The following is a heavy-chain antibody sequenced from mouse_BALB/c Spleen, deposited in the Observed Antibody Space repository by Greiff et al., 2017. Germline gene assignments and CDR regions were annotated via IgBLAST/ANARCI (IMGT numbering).Heavy chain of an antibody. CDR1: GFTFSNYW. CDR3: TRQHYYDSAWFAY. V-gene: IGHV6-6*02. CDR2: IRLKSNNYAT. J-gene: IGHJ3*01. D-gene: IGHD2-4*01. Sequence: EVMLVESGGGLVQPGGSMKLSCVASGFTFSNYWMNWVRQSPEKGLEWVAEIRLKSNNYATHYAESVKGRFTISRDDSKSSVYLQMNNLRAEDTGIYYCTRQHYYDSAWFAYWGQGTLVTVSA.